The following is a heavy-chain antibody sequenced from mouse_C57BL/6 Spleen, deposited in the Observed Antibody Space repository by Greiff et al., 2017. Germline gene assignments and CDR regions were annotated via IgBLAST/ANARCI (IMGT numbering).Heavy chain of an antibody. D-gene: IGHD1-1*01. CDR1: GYTFTSYT. Sequence: VKLQESGAELARPGASVKMSCKASGYTFTSYTMHWVKQRPGQGLELIGYINPSSGYTKYNQKFKDKATLTADKSSSTAYMQLSSLTSEDSAVDYCARGITTVVEYFDVWGTGTTVTVSS. CDR3: ARGITTVVEYFDV. CDR2: INPSSGYT. V-gene: IGHV1-4*01. J-gene: IGHJ1*03.